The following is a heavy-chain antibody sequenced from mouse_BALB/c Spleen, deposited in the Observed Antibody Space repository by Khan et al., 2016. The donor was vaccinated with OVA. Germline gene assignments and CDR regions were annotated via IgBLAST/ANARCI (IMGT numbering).Heavy chain of an antibody. D-gene: IGHD2-14*01. CDR3: ARAYYRYDGDYAMED. CDR1: GFSLSRYN. Sequence: QVQLKESGPGLVAPSQSLSITCPVSGFSLSRYNIHWVRQPPGKVLECLGMIWGGGGTYYNSTLKSRLSISKDNSKSQVFLKMNSLQTDDTAMYYCARAYYRYDGDYAMEDWGKGTSVKVSS. J-gene: IGHJ4*01. V-gene: IGHV2-6-4*01. CDR2: IWGGGGT.